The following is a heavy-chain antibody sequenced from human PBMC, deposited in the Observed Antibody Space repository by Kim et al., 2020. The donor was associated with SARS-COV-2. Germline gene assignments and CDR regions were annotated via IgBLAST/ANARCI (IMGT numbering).Heavy chain of an antibody. J-gene: IGHJ3*02. CDR2: IKQDGSEK. CDR3: AREGGWWDSSGWYRGRNHAFDI. V-gene: IGHV3-7*03. D-gene: IGHD6-13*01. CDR1: GFTFSSYW. Sequence: GGSLRLSCAASGFTFSSYWMSWVRQAPGKGLEWVANIKQDGSEKYYVDSVKGRFTISRDNAKNSLYLQMNSLRAEDTAVYYCAREGGWWDSSGWYRGRNHAFDIWGQGTMVTVSS.